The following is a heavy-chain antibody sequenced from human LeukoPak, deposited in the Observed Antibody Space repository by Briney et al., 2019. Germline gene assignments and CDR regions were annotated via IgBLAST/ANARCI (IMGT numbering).Heavy chain of an antibody. CDR3: ARRSRAAAGTRAPYFDY. CDR2: INHSGST. V-gene: IGHV4-34*01. CDR1: GGSISSCY. J-gene: IGHJ4*02. D-gene: IGHD6-13*01. Sequence: SETLSLTCTVSGGSISSCYWSWIRQPPGKGLEWIGEINHSGSTNYNPSLKSRVTISVDTSKNQFSLKLSSVTAADTAVYYCARRSRAAAGTRAPYFDYWGQGTLVTVSS.